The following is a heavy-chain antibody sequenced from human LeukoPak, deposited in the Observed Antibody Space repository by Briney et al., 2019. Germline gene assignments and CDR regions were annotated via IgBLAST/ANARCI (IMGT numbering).Heavy chain of an antibody. CDR2: IIPIFGTA. J-gene: IGHJ4*02. CDR1: GGTFSSYA. CDR3: ARADRSAFDY. D-gene: IGHD2-15*01. V-gene: IGHV1-69*01. Sequence: ASVKVSCQASGGTFSSYAISWVRQAPGQGLEWMGGIIPIFGTANYAQKFQGRVTITADESMSTAYMELSSLRSEDTAVYYCARADRSAFDYWGQGTLVTVSS.